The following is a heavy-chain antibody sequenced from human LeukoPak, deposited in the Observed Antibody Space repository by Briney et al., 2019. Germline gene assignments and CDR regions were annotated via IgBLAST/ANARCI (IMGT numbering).Heavy chain of an antibody. CDR1: GFTFSSYA. CDR3: ARDLGGGYSYGYFDY. Sequence: GGSLRLSCAASGFTFSSYAMHWVRQAPGKGLEWVAVISYDGSNKYYAGSVKGRFTISRDNSKNTLYLQMNSLRAEDTAVYYCARDLGGGYSYGYFDYWGQGTLVTVSS. J-gene: IGHJ4*02. CDR2: ISYDGSNK. D-gene: IGHD5-18*01. V-gene: IGHV3-30-3*01.